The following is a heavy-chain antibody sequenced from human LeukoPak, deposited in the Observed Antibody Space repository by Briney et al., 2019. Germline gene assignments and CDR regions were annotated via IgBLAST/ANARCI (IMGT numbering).Heavy chain of an antibody. D-gene: IGHD3-10*01. CDR2: ISAYNGNT. V-gene: IGHV1-18*04. J-gene: IGHJ4*02. CDR1: GYTFTGYY. CDR3: ARKRGHGASDY. Sequence: GASVKVSCKASGYTFTGYYMHWVRQAPGQGLEWMGWISAYNGNTNYAQKLQGRVTMTTDTSTSTAYMELRGLRSDDTAVYYCARKRGHGASDYWGQGTLVTVSS.